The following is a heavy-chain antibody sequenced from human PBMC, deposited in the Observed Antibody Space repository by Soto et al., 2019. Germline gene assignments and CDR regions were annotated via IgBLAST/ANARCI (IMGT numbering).Heavy chain of an antibody. CDR2: MNPNSGNT. Sequence: QVQLVQSGAEVKKPGASVKVSCKASGYTFTSYDINWVRQATGQGLEWMGWMNPNSGNTGYAQKFQGRVTMTRNTSISTAYMELSSLRSEDTAVYYCASQPHDDYYYGMDVWGQGTTVTVSS. CDR1: GYTFTSYD. CDR3: ASQPHDDYYYGMDV. J-gene: IGHJ6*02. V-gene: IGHV1-8*01. D-gene: IGHD1-1*01.